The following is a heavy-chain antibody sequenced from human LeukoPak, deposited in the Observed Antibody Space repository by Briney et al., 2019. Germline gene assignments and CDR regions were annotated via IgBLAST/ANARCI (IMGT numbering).Heavy chain of an antibody. V-gene: IGHV3-74*01. D-gene: IGHD3-22*01. CDR1: GFTFSSYW. J-gene: IGHJ4*02. CDR2: INSDGSST. Sequence: PGGSLRLSCAASGFTFSSYWMHWVRHAPGKGLVWVSRINSDGSSTSYADSVKGRFTISRDNAKNTLYLQMNSLRAEDTAVYYCARGLVVPLPQCDYWGQGTLVTVSS. CDR3: ARGLVVPLPQCDY.